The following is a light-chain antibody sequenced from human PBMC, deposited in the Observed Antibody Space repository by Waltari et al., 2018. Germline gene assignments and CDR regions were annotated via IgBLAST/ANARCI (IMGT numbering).Light chain of an antibody. CDR1: QSVRTN. J-gene: IGKJ4*01. Sequence: VLLTQSPASLSVSPGDTVILSCRASQSVRTNLVWYQQKAGQAPSTLIYGASTRAGGVPSRFSGSGSETDFTLIISSLQSEDAAVYFCQQYYVWPPITFGGGTKLEI. CDR2: GAS. CDR3: QQYYVWPPIT. V-gene: IGKV3-15*01.